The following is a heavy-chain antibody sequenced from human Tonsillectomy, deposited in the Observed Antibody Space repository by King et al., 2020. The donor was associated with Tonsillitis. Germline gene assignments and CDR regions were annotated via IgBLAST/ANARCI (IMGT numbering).Heavy chain of an antibody. CDR1: GFTFSTSG. Sequence: VQLVESGGGLVQPGGSLRLSCSASGFTFSTSGLHWGRQAPGRGLVYVLSIIDNGSRTHFADSVGGRFTIARDNSKNTVYLQMNRLRDADTAVYSCVKDRTGAWAFDVWGQGTMVSVSS. CDR3: VKDRTGAWAFDV. D-gene: IGHD1-1*01. V-gene: IGHV3-64D*06. J-gene: IGHJ3*01. CDR2: IIDNGSRT.